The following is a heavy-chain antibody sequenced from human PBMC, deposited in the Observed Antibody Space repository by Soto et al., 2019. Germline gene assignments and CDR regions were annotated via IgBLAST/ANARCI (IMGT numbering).Heavy chain of an antibody. J-gene: IGHJ3*02. V-gene: IGHV3-66*01. CDR2: ISNRGDT. D-gene: IGHD2-15*01. Sequence: EVQLVESGGGLVQPGGSLRLSCTASGFIVSDTYVNWVRQAPGKGLEWVSVISNRGDTHYADSVRGRFSLSRDISANTLHLKMNNLRVEDTAVYYCAREPRYCRGGSCSITGDAYDIWGQGTMVTVSS. CDR3: AREPRYCRGGSCSITGDAYDI. CDR1: GFIVSDTY.